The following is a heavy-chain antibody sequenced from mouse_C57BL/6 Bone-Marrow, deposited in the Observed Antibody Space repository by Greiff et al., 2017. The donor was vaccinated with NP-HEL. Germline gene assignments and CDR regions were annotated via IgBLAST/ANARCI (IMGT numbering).Heavy chain of an antibody. CDR2: INPDSSTI. CDR1: GIDFSRYW. Sequence: EVKLLQSGGGLVQPGGSLKLSCAASGIDFSRYWMSWVRRAPGKGLEWIGEINPDSSTINYAPSLKDKFIISRDNAKNTLYLQMSKVRSEDTALYYCARQEDGYFYYAMDYWGQGTSVTVSS. V-gene: IGHV4-1*01. CDR3: ARQEDGYFYYAMDY. J-gene: IGHJ4*01. D-gene: IGHD2-3*01.